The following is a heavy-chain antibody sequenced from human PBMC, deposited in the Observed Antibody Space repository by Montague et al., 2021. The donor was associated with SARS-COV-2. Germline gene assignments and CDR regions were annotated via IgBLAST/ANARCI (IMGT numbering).Heavy chain of an antibody. CDR3: SRFPTSYYYDSKAAPATPDAFDI. V-gene: IGHV4-39*01. Sequence: SETLSLTCTFSGGSISSSSYYWGWIRQPPGKGLEWVGSIYYSGSTYYNPSLKSRVTISVDTSKNQFSLKLSSVTAADAAVYYCSRFPTSYYYDSKAAPATPDAFDIGGQGTMVTVSS. J-gene: IGHJ3*02. CDR1: GGSISSSSYY. D-gene: IGHD3-22*01. CDR2: IYYSGST.